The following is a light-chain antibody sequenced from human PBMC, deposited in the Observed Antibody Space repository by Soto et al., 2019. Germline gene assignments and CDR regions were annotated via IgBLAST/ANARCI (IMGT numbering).Light chain of an antibody. Sequence: QSALTQPASVSGSPGQSITISCTGTSSDVGGYNYVSWYQQHPGKAPKLMIYDVSNRPSGVSNRFSGSKSANTASLTISGLQAEDDADYSCSSHTSSSTSYVFGTGTKLTVL. V-gene: IGLV2-14*01. J-gene: IGLJ1*01. CDR1: SSDVGGYNY. CDR2: DVS. CDR3: SSHTSSSTSYV.